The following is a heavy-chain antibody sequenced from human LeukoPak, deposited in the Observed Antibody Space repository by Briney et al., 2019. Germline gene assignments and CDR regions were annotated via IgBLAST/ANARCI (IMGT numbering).Heavy chain of an antibody. CDR2: IIPILGIA. CDR3: ARDMGRYSGYDYDY. D-gene: IGHD5-12*01. J-gene: IGHJ4*02. V-gene: IGHV1-69*04. Sequence: SVKVSCKASGGTFSSYAISWVRQAPGQGLEWMGRIIPILGIANYAQKFQGRVTITADKSTSTAYMELSSLRSDDTAVYYCARDMGRYSGYDYDYWGQGTLVTVS. CDR1: GGTFSSYA.